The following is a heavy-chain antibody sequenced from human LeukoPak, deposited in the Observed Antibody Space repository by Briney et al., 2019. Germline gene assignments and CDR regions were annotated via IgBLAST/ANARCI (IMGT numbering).Heavy chain of an antibody. Sequence: TSETLSLTCTVSGGSISSGDYYWSWIRQPPGKGLEWIGYIYYSGSTYYNPSLKSRVTISVDTSKNQFSLKLSSVTAADTAVYYCARHRIGIEYSSSPGYYMDVWGKGTTVTVSS. CDR1: GGSISSGDYY. D-gene: IGHD6-6*01. J-gene: IGHJ6*03. V-gene: IGHV4-30-4*01. CDR2: IYYSGST. CDR3: ARHRIGIEYSSSPGYYMDV.